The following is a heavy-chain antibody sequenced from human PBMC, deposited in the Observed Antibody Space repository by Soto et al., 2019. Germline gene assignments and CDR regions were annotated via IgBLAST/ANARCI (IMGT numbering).Heavy chain of an antibody. V-gene: IGHV4-39*01. CDR3: ARLSRGYSGYDYGYYYYYYMDV. J-gene: IGHJ6*03. D-gene: IGHD5-12*01. CDR2: IYYSGRT. CDR1: GGSISSSSYY. Sequence: SETLSLTCTVSGGSISSSSYYWGWIRQPPGKELEWIGSIYYSGRTYYNPSLKSRVTISVDTSKNQFSLKLSSVTAADTAVYYCARLSRGYSGYDYGYYYYYYMDVWGKGTTVTVSS.